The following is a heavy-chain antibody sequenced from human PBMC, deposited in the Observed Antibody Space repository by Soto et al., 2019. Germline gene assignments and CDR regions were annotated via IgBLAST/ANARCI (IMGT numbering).Heavy chain of an antibody. J-gene: IGHJ5*02. CDR3: ASSSGWSTLNWFDP. CDR2: INHSGST. D-gene: IGHD6-19*01. V-gene: IGHV4-34*01. CDR1: GGSFSGYY. Sequence: SETLSLTCAVYGGSFSGYYWSWIRQPPGKGLEWIGEINHSGSTNYNPSLKSRVTISVDTSKNQFSLKLSSVTAADTAVYYCASSSGWSTLNWFDPWGQGTLVTVSS.